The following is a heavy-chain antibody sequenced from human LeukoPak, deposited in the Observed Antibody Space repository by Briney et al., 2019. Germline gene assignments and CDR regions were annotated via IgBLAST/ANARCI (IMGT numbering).Heavy chain of an antibody. D-gene: IGHD3-16*01. Sequence: GASLQISCKGSGYLFTSYWIGWVRPLPGKGLEWMGIIYPGDSDTKYSPSFQGQVTISADKSISTSYLQWSSLKASDTAMYYCARQGKGGSPDYWGQGTLVTVSS. CDR2: IYPGDSDT. CDR1: GYLFTSYW. V-gene: IGHV5-51*01. CDR3: ARQGKGGSPDY. J-gene: IGHJ4*02.